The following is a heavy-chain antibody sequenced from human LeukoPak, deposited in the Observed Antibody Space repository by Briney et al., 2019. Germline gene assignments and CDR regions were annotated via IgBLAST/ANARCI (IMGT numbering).Heavy chain of an antibody. CDR3: ATEVYSSSPSLAWYFDL. D-gene: IGHD6-13*01. V-gene: IGHV3-23*01. J-gene: IGHJ2*01. Sequence: PGGSLRLSCAASGFTFSSYAMSWVRQAPGKGLEWVSAISGSGGSTYYADSVKGRFTISRDNSKNTLYLQMNSLRAEDTAVYYCATEVYSSSPSLAWYFDLWGRGTLVTVSS. CDR2: ISGSGGST. CDR1: GFTFSSYA.